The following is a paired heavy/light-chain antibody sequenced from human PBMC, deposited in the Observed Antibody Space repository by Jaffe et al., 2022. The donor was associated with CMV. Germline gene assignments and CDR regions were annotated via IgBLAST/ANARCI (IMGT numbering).Heavy chain of an antibody. CDR2: SRHKPSKYTT. CDR1: GFTFSDHC. D-gene: IGHD3-16*01. Sequence: EVQLVESGGGLVQPGGSLRLSCAVSGFTFSDHCMDWVRQAPGRGLEWVGRSRHKPSKYTTEYAEAVKGRFTFSRDESNNLLYLQMSSLKMEDTAVYYCARVARDAGGGTDAIDIWGQGTRVTVSS. J-gene: IGHJ3*02. CDR3: ARVARDAGGGTDAIDI. V-gene: IGHV3-72*01.
Light chain of an antibody. CDR3: LQDDSYPLT. J-gene: IGKJ3*01. V-gene: IGKV1-6*01. CDR1: QDIRSD. CDR2: AAS. Sequence: AIQMTQSPSSLSASVGDRVTITCRASQDIRSDLGWYQQKPGKAPKLLIYAASTLHTGVPSRFSGSGSGTHFTLTISSLQPEDFATYYCLQDDSYPLTFGPGTKVDFK.